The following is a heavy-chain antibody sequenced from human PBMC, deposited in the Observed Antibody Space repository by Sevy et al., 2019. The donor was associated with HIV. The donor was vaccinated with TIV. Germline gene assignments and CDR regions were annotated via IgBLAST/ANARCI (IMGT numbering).Heavy chain of an antibody. Sequence: GGSLRLSCAASGFTFSSYWMHWVRQAPGKGLVWVSRINSDGSSTSYADSVKGRFTISRDNAKNTLYRQMNSLRAEDTAVYYCARVQASTYYYDSSGYSPFDYWGQGTLVTVSS. V-gene: IGHV3-74*01. D-gene: IGHD3-22*01. CDR2: INSDGSST. J-gene: IGHJ4*02. CDR3: ARVQASTYYYDSSGYSPFDY. CDR1: GFTFSSYW.